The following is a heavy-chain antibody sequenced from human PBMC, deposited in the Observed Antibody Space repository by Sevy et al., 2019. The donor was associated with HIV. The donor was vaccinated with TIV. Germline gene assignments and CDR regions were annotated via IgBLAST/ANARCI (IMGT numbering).Heavy chain of an antibody. D-gene: IGHD2-15*01. CDR1: GYSLTKLS. CDR3: ATMGVRYYSGSSSYQGDWFDP. V-gene: IGHV1-24*01. CDR2: VTPQYGET. Sequence: ASVKVSCKVSGYSLTKLSINWVRPAPGKGLEWMGEVTPQYGETIYAQRFQGRVTMTEDTSADTAYMELSSLTYEDTAVYYCATMGVRYYSGSSSYQGDWFDPWGQGTLVTVSS. J-gene: IGHJ5*02.